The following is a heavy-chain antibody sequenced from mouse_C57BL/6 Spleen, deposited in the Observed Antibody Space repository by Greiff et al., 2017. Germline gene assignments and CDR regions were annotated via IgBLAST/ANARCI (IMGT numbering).Heavy chain of an antibody. J-gene: IGHJ2*01. CDR1: GYTFTSYW. D-gene: IGHD1-1*01. Sequence: QVQLQPSGAELVKPGASVKMSCKASGYTFTSYWITWVKQRPGQGLEWIGDIYPGSGSTNYNEKFKSKATLTVDTSSSTAYMQLSSLTSEDSAVYYCARGGTTVVDYIDYWGQGTTLTVSS. CDR3: ARGGTTVVDYIDY. V-gene: IGHV1-55*01. CDR2: IYPGSGST.